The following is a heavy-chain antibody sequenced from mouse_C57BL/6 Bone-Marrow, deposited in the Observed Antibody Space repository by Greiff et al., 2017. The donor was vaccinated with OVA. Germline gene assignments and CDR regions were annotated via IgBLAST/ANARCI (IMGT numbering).Heavy chain of an antibody. D-gene: IGHD1-1*02. CDR1: GYTFTSYW. Sequence: QVQLQQPGAELVRPGSSVKLSCKASGYTFTSYWMDWVKQRPGQGLEWIGNIYPSDSETHYNQKFKDKATLTVDKSSSTAYLQLSSLTSEDSAVYDCARRGPYGFAYWGQGTLVTVSA. CDR3: ARRGPYGFAY. V-gene: IGHV1-61*01. CDR2: IYPSDSET. J-gene: IGHJ3*01.